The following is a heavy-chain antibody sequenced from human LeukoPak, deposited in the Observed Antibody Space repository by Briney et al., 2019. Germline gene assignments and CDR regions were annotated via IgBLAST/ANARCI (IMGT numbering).Heavy chain of an antibody. J-gene: IGHJ5*02. CDR3: ARPYYYDSRIDP. CDR2: MYYSGST. CDR1: GGSISSGDYY. V-gene: IGHV4-30-4*01. D-gene: IGHD3-22*01. Sequence: PSETLSLTCTVSGGSISSGDYYWSWFRQPPGKGLGWIGYMYYSGSTYYNPSLKSRVVISVDTSKNQFSLKLSSVTAADTAVYYCARPYYYDSRIDPWGQGTLVTVSS.